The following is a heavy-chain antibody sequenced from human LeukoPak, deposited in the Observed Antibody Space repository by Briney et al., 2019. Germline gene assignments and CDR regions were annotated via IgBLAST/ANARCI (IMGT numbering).Heavy chain of an antibody. D-gene: IGHD2-2*01. Sequence: GAAVKVSCKACGCRFTRYGSSWLGQAPARGLEWMGGNSAYNGNTNYPQKLQRKVTMTTDTSTSTAYMELRSLRSDDTAVYYGARGGGIIVVVPAANTPPDVWGKGTTVTVSS. CDR2: NSAYNGNT. V-gene: IGHV1-18*01. CDR3: ARGGGIIVVVPAANTPPDV. J-gene: IGHJ6*04. CDR1: GCRFTRYG.